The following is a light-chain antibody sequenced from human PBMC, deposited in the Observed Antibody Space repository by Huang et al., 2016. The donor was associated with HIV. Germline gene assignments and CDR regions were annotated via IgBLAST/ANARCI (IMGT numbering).Light chain of an antibody. Sequence: EVVLTQSPGTLSLSLGERATLSCKASQVVSSSYFAWYQQKTCQAPRLLIYGASSRASGIPDRFSGSGSGTDFTLTINRLDPEDFAMYFCQQFGDPFTFGGGTKVEIK. V-gene: IGKV3-20*01. J-gene: IGKJ4*01. CDR3: QQFGDPFT. CDR2: GAS. CDR1: QVVSSSY.